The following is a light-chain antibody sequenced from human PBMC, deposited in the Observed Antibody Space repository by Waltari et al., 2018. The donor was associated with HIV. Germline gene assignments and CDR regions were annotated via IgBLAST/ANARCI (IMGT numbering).Light chain of an antibody. CDR2: EVT. V-gene: IGLV2-14*01. Sequence: QSALTPPASMSGSPGQSITISCTGPSSDVNDYNYVSWYQHHPDTAPKVIIYEVTRRPSGVSNRFSGSKSGNTASLTISGLLPEDEAEYFCVSYISSSTPEFGGGTKLTVL. J-gene: IGLJ3*02. CDR1: SSDVNDYNY. CDR3: VSYISSSTPE.